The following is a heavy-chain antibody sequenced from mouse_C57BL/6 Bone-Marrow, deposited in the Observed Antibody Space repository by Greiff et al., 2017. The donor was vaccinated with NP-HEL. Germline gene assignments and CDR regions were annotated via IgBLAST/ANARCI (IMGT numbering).Heavy chain of an antibody. CDR3: ARGGNYYGSSHWYFDV. J-gene: IGHJ1*03. CDR2: ISDGGSYT. V-gene: IGHV5-4*01. Sequence: EVQRVESGGGLVKPGGSLKLSCAASGFTFSSYAMSWVRQTPEKRLEWVATISDGGSYTYYPDNVKGRFTISRDNAKNNLYLQMSHLKSEDTAMYYCARGGNYYGSSHWYFDVWGTGTTVTVSS. CDR1: GFTFSSYA. D-gene: IGHD1-1*01.